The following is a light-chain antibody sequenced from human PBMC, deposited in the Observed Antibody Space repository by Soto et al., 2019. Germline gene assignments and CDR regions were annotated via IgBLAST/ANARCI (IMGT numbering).Light chain of an antibody. V-gene: IGLV2-14*01. CDR1: ISDFVVYNY. Sequence: SVLTQPAPVSGSPGQSITISCTGTISDFVVYNYVSWYQQHPGKAPKLMIYGVSNRPSGVSNRFSGSKSGNTASLTISGLQADDEADYYCSSHTISSALQVFGTGTKVTVL. CDR3: SSHTISSALQV. CDR2: GVS. J-gene: IGLJ1*01.